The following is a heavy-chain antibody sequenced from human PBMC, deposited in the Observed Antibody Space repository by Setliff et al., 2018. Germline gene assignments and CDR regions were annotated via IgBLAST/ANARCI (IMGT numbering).Heavy chain of an antibody. D-gene: IGHD3-10*01. CDR3: ARDPFGNPVFDP. CDR1: GFTFSSYW. V-gene: IGHV3-7*01. CDR2: IKQDGSVK. J-gene: IGHJ5*02. Sequence: GGSLRLSCAASGFTFSSYWMNWVRQAPGKGREWVANIKQDGSVKNYVDSVKGRFSISRDNTKNSLYLQMNSLRAEDAAVYYCARDPFGNPVFDPWGQGTLVTVSS.